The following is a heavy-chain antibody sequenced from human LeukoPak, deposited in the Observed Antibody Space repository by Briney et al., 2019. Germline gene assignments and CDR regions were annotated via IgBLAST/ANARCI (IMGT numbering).Heavy chain of an antibody. CDR1: GGSISSGSYY. CDR3: ARVVRVQLERQGWFAP. Sequence: PSETLSLTCTVSGGSISSGSYYWSWIRQPAGKGLEWIGRIYTSGSTNYNPSLKSRVTISVDTSKNQFSLKLSSVTAADTAVYYCARVVRVQLERQGWFAPWGQGTLVTVSS. CDR2: IYTSGST. V-gene: IGHV4-61*02. J-gene: IGHJ5*02. D-gene: IGHD1-1*01.